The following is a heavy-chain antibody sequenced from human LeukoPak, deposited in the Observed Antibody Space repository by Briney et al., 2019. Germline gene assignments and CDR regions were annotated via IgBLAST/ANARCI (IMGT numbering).Heavy chain of an antibody. J-gene: IGHJ4*02. CDR3: AREMDGDYRLGTFFDL. CDR1: HFVFSDYY. V-gene: IGHV3-11*01. Sequence: GGSLRLSCTASHFVFSDYYMSWVRQAPGKGLEWVSYISDSGGSIYYADSVKGRFTISRDNAKNSLYLQMNSLRAEDTALYYCAREMDGDYRLGTFFDLWGQGNMVTASS. D-gene: IGHD3-10*01. CDR2: ISDSGGSI.